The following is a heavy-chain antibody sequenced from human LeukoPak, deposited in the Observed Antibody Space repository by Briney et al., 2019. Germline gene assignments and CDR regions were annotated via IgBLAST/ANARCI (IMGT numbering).Heavy chain of an antibody. Sequence: GESLKISCKGSGYSFTSYWIGWVRQMPGKGLEWMGIIYPGDSDTRYSPSFQGQVTISADKSISTAYLQWSSLKASDTAMYYCASTPGSDFWSGYYFDYWGQGTLVTVSS. CDR1: GYSFTSYW. CDR3: ASTPGSDFWSGYYFDY. CDR2: IYPGDSDT. D-gene: IGHD3-3*01. J-gene: IGHJ4*02. V-gene: IGHV5-51*01.